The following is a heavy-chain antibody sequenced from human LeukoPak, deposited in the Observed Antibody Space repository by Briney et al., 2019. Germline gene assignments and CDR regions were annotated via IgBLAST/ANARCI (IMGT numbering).Heavy chain of an antibody. CDR1: GYTFTSYG. CDR3: ARVLFSTVVTPSPPFADDY. V-gene: IGHV1-18*01. J-gene: IGHJ4*02. Sequence: ASVKVSCKASGYTFTSYGISWVRQAPGQGLEWMGWISAYNGNTNYAQKLQGRVTMTTDTSTSTAYMELRSLRSDDTAVYYCARVLFSTVVTPSPPFADDYWGQGTLVTVSS. CDR2: ISAYNGNT. D-gene: IGHD4-23*01.